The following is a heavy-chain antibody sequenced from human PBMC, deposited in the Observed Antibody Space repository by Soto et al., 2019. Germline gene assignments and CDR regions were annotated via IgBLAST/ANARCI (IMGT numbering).Heavy chain of an antibody. J-gene: IGHJ5*02. Sequence: ASVKVSCKACGYTFTSYAMHSVRQAPGQRLEWMGWINAGNGNTKYSQKFQGRVTITRDTSASTAYMELSSLRSEDTAVYYCARQTVANPAKLDPWGQGTLVTVSS. CDR2: INAGNGNT. V-gene: IGHV1-3*01. CDR1: GYTFTSYA. CDR3: ARQTVANPAKLDP. D-gene: IGHD4-4*01.